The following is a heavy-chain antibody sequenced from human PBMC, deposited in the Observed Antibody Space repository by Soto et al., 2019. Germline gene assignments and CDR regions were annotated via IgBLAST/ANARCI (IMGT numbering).Heavy chain of an antibody. V-gene: IGHV3-30*18. CDR3: AKSLDRYGDYEYYFDY. J-gene: IGHJ4*02. Sequence: PGGSLRLSCAASGFTFSSYGMHWVRQAPGKGLEWVAVISYDGSNKYYADSVKGRFTISRDNSKNTLYLQMNSLRAEDTAVYYCAKSLDRYGDYEYYFDYWGQGTLVTVSS. D-gene: IGHD4-17*01. CDR2: ISYDGSNK. CDR1: GFTFSSYG.